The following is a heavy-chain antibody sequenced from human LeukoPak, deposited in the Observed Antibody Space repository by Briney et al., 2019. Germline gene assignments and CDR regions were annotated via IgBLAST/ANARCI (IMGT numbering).Heavy chain of an antibody. CDR2: IIPIFGTA. CDR1: GGTFSSYA. J-gene: IGHJ4*02. Sequence: GASVKVSCKASGGTFSSYAISWVRQAPGQGLEWMGGIIPIFGTANYAQKFQGRVTITTDESTSTAYMELSSLRSEDTAVYYCARGPLTETRGGYFDYWGQGPRVTVS. V-gene: IGHV1-69*05. D-gene: IGHD1-7*01. CDR3: ARGPLTETRGGYFDY.